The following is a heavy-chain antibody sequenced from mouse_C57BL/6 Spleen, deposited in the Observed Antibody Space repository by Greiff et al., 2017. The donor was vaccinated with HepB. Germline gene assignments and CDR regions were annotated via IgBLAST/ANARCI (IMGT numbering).Heavy chain of an antibody. CDR3: ARRRTYYFDY. J-gene: IGHJ2*01. CDR1: GYTFTDYY. V-gene: IGHV1-26*01. Sequence: EVQLQQSGPELVKPGASVKISCKASGYTFTDYYMNWVKQSHGKSLEWIGDINPNNGGTSYNQKFKGKATLTVDKSSSTAYMELRSLTSEDSAVYYCARRRTYYFDYWGQGTTLTVSS. CDR2: INPNNGGT.